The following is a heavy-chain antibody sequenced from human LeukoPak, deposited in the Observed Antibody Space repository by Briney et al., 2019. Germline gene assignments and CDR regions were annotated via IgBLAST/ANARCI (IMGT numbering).Heavy chain of an antibody. CDR1: GCTFNTYS. CDR3: ARDGTSMVGSLDY. Sequence: GESLRLSCAASGCTFNTYSINWVRQAPGKGLEWVASIKQDGSEKYYVDSVKGRFTISRDNAKNSLYLQMNSLRAEDTAVYYCARDGTSMVGSLDYWGQGTLVTVSS. J-gene: IGHJ4*02. CDR2: IKQDGSEK. D-gene: IGHD1-26*01. V-gene: IGHV3-7*05.